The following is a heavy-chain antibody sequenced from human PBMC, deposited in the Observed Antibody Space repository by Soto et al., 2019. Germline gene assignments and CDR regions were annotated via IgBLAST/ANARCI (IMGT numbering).Heavy chain of an antibody. CDR2: VDSAGSGT. CDR1: GITFSGFW. J-gene: IGHJ4*02. CDR3: ATVFEH. V-gene: IGHV3-74*01. Sequence: VPLVESGGGSGQPGGSLRLSCVASGITFSGFWMHWVRQVPGKGLVWVARVDSAGSGTSYADSVKGRFTISRDNAKNTPSLQMDSLRVEDTAVYYCATVFEHWGQGIPVTVSS.